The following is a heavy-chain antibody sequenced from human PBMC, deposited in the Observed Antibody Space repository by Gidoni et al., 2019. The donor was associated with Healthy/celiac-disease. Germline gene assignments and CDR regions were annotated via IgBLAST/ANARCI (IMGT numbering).Heavy chain of an antibody. J-gene: IGHJ4*02. V-gene: IGHV3-30*18. CDR1: GFTFSSYG. CDR3: AKDLSPRGYSGYE. CDR2: ISYDGSNK. D-gene: IGHD5-12*01. Sequence: QVQLVESGGGVVQPGRSLRLSCAASGFTFSSYGMHWVRQAPGKGLEWVAVISYDGSNKYYADSVKGRFTISRDNSKNTLYLQMNSLRAEDTAVYYGAKDLSPRGYSGYEWGQGTLVTVSS.